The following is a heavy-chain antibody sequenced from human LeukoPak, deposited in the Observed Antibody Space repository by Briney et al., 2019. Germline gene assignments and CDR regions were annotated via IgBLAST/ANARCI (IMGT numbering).Heavy chain of an antibody. CDR1: GGTFSSYA. V-gene: IGHV1-69*04. J-gene: IGHJ4*02. Sequence: SVKVSCKASGGTFSSYAISWVRQAPGQGLEWMGRIIPILGIANYAQKFQGRVTITADKSTSTAYMELSSLRSEDTAVYYCANAHPSYCSSTSCHYWGQGALVTVSS. D-gene: IGHD2-2*01. CDR2: IIPILGIA. CDR3: ANAHPSYCSSTSCHY.